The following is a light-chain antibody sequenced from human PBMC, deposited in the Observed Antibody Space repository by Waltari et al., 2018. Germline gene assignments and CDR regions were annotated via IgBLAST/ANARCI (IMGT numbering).Light chain of an antibody. J-gene: IGKJ4*01. CDR3: QQYDGSVVT. CDR1: QYITGSW. CDR2: GAS. V-gene: IGKV3-20*01. Sequence: EIVLTQSPGTLSLSPGERVTLSCSASQYITGSWVTCYHQKPGQAPRLLIYGASSRATGIPDRFSGSGSGTDFTLTISRLEPEDSAVYYCQQYDGSVVTFGGGTKVEIK.